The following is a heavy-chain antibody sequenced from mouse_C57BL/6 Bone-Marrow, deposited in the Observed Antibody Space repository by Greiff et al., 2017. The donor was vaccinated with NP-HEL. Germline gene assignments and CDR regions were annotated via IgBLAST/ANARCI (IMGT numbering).Heavy chain of an antibody. CDR3: ARALDWNVEEDY. CDR1: GYTFTDYY. Sequence: EVQLQQSGPELVKPGASVKISCKASGYTFTDYYMNWVKQSHGKSLEWIGDINPNNGGTSYIQKFKGKATLTVDKSSSTAYMELRSLTSEDSAVYYCARALDWNVEEDYWGQGTTLTVSS. D-gene: IGHD3-3*01. V-gene: IGHV1-26*01. CDR2: INPNNGGT. J-gene: IGHJ2*01.